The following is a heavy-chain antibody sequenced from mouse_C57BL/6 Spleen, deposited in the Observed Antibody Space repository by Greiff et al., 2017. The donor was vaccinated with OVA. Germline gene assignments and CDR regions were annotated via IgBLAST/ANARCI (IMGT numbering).Heavy chain of an antibody. V-gene: IGHV5-4*01. Sequence: EVQGVESGGGLVKPGGSLKLSCAASGFTFSSYAMSWVRQTPEKRLEWVATISDGGSYTYYPDNVKGRFTISRDNAKNNLYLQMSHLKSEDTAMYYCAREGSHYFDYWGQGTTLTVSS. CDR2: ISDGGSYT. J-gene: IGHJ2*01. CDR1: GFTFSSYA. CDR3: AREGSHYFDY.